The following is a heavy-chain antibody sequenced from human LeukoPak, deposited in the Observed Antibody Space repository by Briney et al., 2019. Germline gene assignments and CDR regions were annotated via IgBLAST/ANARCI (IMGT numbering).Heavy chain of an antibody. J-gene: IGHJ4*02. CDR2: IYYSGST. V-gene: IGHV4-39*07. D-gene: IGHD3-10*01. CDR1: GGSISSSSYY. Sequence: SETLSLTCAVSGGSISSSSYYWGWIRQPPGKGLEWIGSIYYSGSTYYNPSLKSRVTISVDTSKNQFSLKLSSVTAADTAVYYCAREAAPYGSGSDYWGQGTLVTVSS. CDR3: AREAAPYGSGSDY.